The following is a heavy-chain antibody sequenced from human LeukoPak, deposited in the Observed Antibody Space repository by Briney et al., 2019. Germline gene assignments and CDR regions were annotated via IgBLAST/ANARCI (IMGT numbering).Heavy chain of an antibody. CDR2: FSSGGSA. V-gene: IGHV4-39*07. J-gene: IGHJ4*02. CDR1: GVSIRSSSYY. D-gene: IGHD1-7*01. CDR3: ARKQTGTMSDV. Sequence: PSETLSLTCIGPGVSIRSSSYYWPWIRQSPGKGLEWIGTFSSGGSAHYNPPLTSRVSISKDTSDNQLSLRLYSVTAADTAVYYCARKQTGTMSDVWGQGTQVTVSS.